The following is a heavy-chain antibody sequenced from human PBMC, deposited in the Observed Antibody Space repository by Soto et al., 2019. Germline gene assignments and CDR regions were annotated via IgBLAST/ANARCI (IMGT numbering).Heavy chain of an antibody. D-gene: IGHD2-2*01. CDR1: GFTFSSYW. J-gene: IGHJ3*02. CDR3: AREAGNGSSTSCYRDAFDI. V-gene: IGHV3-74*01. CDR2: INSDGSSA. Sequence: GGSLRLSCAASGFTFSSYWMHWVRQAPGKGLVWVSRINSDGSSASYADSVKGRFTISRDTAKNTLYLQRNSLRAEDTAVYYCAREAGNGSSTSCYRDAFDIWGQGTMVTVSS.